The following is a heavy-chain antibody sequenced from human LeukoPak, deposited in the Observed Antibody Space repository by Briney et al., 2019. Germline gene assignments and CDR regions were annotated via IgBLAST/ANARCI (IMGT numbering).Heavy chain of an antibody. D-gene: IGHD4-17*01. CDR1: GFTFSSYS. Sequence: GGSLRLSCAASGFTFSSYSMNRVRQAPGKGLEWVSSISSSSSYIYYADSVKGRFTISRDNAKNSLYLQMNSLRAEDTAVYYCASSDYGFVRTVRYWGQGTLVTVSS. CDR3: ASSDYGFVRTVRY. J-gene: IGHJ4*02. CDR2: ISSSSSYI. V-gene: IGHV3-21*01.